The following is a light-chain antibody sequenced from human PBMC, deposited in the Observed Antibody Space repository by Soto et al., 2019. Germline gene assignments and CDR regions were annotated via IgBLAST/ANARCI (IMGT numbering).Light chain of an antibody. CDR2: AAS. CDR3: QQSSTAPFT. V-gene: IGKV1-39*01. J-gene: IGKJ3*01. CDR1: QTISSW. Sequence: TLSGSVGDRVTITCRASQTISSWLAWYQQKPGKAPKLLIFAASSLQSGVPSRFSGSGSRTDFTLTISSLQPEDFATYYCQQSSTAPFTFGPGTKVDIK.